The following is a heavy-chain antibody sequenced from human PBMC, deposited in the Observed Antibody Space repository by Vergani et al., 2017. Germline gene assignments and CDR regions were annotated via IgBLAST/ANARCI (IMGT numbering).Heavy chain of an antibody. J-gene: IGHJ6*03. Sequence: QVQLQQWGAGLLKPSETLSLSCSVYNGSLSGYYWNWVRQSPGQGLQWIGEINHSGSTNYNPSLKSRVTISVDTSKNQFSLKLSSVTAADTAVYYCARVQELYDFWSGYRVRYYYYMDVWGKGTTVTVSS. V-gene: IGHV4-34*01. CDR2: INHSGST. CDR1: NGSLSGYY. CDR3: ARVQELYDFWSGYRVRYYYYMDV. D-gene: IGHD3-3*01.